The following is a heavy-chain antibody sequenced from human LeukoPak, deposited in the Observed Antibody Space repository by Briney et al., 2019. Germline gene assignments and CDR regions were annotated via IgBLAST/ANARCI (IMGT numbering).Heavy chain of an antibody. CDR2: ISDDGSNK. J-gene: IGHJ4*02. V-gene: IGHV3-30*04. CDR3: ARVAYDSSGYYFDY. Sequence: GGSLRLSRAASGFTFSSYEMPWVRQAPEKRLEWVAVISDDGSNKYYADSVKGRFTISRDNSKNTLYLQMNSLRAEDTAVYYCARVAYDSSGYYFDYWGQGTLVTVSS. D-gene: IGHD3-22*01. CDR1: GFTFSSYE.